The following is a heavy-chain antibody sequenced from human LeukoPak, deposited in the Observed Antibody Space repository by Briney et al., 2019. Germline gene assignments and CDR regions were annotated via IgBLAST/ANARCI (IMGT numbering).Heavy chain of an antibody. Sequence: GGSLRLSCAASGFTFSSYGMHWVRQAPGKGLEWVADIWYDGSNKYYADSVKGRFTISRDNSKNTLYLQMNSLRAEDTAVYYCARESRDYCSGGSCYSWYFDYWGQGTLVTVSS. J-gene: IGHJ4*02. CDR2: IWYDGSNK. CDR3: ARESRDYCSGGSCYSWYFDY. CDR1: GFTFSSYG. V-gene: IGHV3-33*01. D-gene: IGHD2-15*01.